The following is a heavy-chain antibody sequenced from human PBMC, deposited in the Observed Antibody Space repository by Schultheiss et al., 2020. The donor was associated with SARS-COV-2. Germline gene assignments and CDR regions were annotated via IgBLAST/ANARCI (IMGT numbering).Heavy chain of an antibody. V-gene: IGHV4-59*08. CDR2: IYYSGST. Sequence: SETLSLTCTVSGGSISSYYWSWIRQPPGKGLEWIGYIYYSGSTNYNPSLKSRVTMSVDMSNDQFSLKLTSVTAADTAVYYCARLRDFNWFDLWGQGTLVTVSS. CDR3: ARLRDFNWFDL. CDR1: GGSISSYY. D-gene: IGHD5-24*01. J-gene: IGHJ5*02.